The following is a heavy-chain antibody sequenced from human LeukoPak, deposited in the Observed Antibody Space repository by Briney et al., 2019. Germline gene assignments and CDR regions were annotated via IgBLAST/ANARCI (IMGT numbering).Heavy chain of an antibody. J-gene: IGHJ4*02. Sequence: ASVKVSCKASGYTFTSYGISWVRQAPGQGLEWMGWISAYNGNTNYAQKLQGRVTTTTDTSTSTAYMELRSLRSDDTAVYYCARDRAAGTANKIDYWGQGTLVTVSS. D-gene: IGHD6-13*01. CDR2: ISAYNGNT. V-gene: IGHV1-18*01. CDR1: GYTFTSYG. CDR3: ARDRAAGTANKIDY.